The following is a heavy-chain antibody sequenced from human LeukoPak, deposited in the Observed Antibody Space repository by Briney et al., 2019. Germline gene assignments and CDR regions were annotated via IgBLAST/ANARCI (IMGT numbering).Heavy chain of an antibody. V-gene: IGHV4-39*01. CDR1: GGSISSSSYY. J-gene: IGHJ4*02. CDR2: IYYSGST. Sequence: SSETLSLTCTVSGGSISSSSYYWGWIRQPPGKGLGWIGSIYYSGSTYYNPSLKSRVTISVDTSKNQFSLKLSSVTAADTAVYYCARLFNSYYDFWSGYYVPGYYFDYWGQGTLVTVSS. CDR3: ARLFNSYYDFWSGYYVPGYYFDY. D-gene: IGHD3-3*01.